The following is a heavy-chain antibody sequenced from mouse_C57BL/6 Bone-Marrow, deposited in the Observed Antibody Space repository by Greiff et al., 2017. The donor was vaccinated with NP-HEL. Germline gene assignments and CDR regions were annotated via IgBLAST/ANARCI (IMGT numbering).Heavy chain of an antibody. D-gene: IGHD3-2*02. CDR3: ARTAKAKAWFAY. J-gene: IGHJ3*01. CDR2: ITPSGGYT. CDR1: GYTFTSYW. V-gene: IGHV1-7*01. Sequence: QVQLQQSGAELAKPGASVKLSCTASGYTFTSYWMHWVKQRPGQGLAWIGYITPSGGYTKYNQKFKDKATLTAANSSSTDYLQLSSMKYEDSEVDDCARTAKAKAWFAYWGQGTLVTVSA.